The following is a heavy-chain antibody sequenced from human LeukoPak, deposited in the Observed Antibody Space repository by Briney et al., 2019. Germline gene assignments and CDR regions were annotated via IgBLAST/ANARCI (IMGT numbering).Heavy chain of an antibody. CDR1: GGSISSTTYY. V-gene: IGHV4-39*01. CDR2: IYYSGST. J-gene: IGHJ5*02. D-gene: IGHD3-3*01. Sequence: PSETLSLTCTVSGGSISSTTYYWGWIRQPPGKGLDWIASIYYSGSTYYNPSLKSRVTISVDTSKNQFSLKLSSVTAADTAVYYCAKHGDRHDLNTVFGVVILGWLGPWGQGTLVTVSS. CDR3: AKHGDRHDLNTVFGVVILGWLGP.